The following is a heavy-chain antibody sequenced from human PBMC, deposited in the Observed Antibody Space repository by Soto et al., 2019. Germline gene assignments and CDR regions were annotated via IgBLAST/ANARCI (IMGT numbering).Heavy chain of an antibody. CDR1: GFTFSSYA. Sequence: EVQLLESGGGLVQPGGSLRLSCAASGFTFSSYAMSWVRQAPGKGLEWVSAISGSGGSTYYADSVKGRFTISRDNSKNTLYLQMNSRRAEDTAVYYCASSYSSSLYYFDYWGQGTLVTVSS. J-gene: IGHJ4*02. CDR2: ISGSGGST. V-gene: IGHV3-23*01. D-gene: IGHD6-6*01. CDR3: ASSYSSSLYYFDY.